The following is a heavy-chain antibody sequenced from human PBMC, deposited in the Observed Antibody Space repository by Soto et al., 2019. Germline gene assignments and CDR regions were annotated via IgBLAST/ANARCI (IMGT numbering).Heavy chain of an antibody. CDR3: ARILYSNTFYYYYMDV. J-gene: IGHJ6*03. Sequence: GGSLRLSCAAAGFTGTSNYRSWVRQAPGKGLEWVSIIYSGGSTYYADSVKGRFTISRHNSRNTLYLQMNSLRTEDTAVYYCARILYSNTFYYYYMDVWGKGTTVTVSS. CDR2: IYSGGST. CDR1: GFTGTSNY. D-gene: IGHD6-13*01. V-gene: IGHV3-53*04.